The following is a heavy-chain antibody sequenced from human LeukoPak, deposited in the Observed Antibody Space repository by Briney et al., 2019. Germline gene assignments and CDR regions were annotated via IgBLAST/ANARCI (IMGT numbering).Heavy chain of an antibody. D-gene: IGHD3-22*01. J-gene: IGHJ4*02. V-gene: IGHV3-7*01. CDR1: GFTFSSYW. CDR3: ARDLREEIIDSSGYDY. Sequence: PGGSLRLSCAASGFTFSSYWMSWVRQAPGKGLEWVANIKQDGSEKYYVDSVKGRFTISRDNAKNPLYLQMNSLRAEDTAVYYCARDLREEIIDSSGYDYWGQGTLVTVSS. CDR2: IKQDGSEK.